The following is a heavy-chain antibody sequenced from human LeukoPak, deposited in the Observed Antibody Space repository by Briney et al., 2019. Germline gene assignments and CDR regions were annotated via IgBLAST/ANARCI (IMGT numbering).Heavy chain of an antibody. CDR2: ISYGGAN. CDR3: ASLGTFRS. D-gene: IGHD7-27*01. Sequence: SETLSLTCPVAGGSVSSSSYYWGWIRQPPGKGLEWIGSISYGGANYNNSSPKSRVSMTIHSSKNKFSVKLTSVTAADTAMYYCASLGTFRSWGQGTLVTVSS. J-gene: IGHJ5*02. V-gene: IGHV4-39*01. CDR1: GGSVSSSSYY.